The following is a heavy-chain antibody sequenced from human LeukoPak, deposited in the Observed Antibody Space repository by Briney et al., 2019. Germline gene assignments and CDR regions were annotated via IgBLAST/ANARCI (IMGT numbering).Heavy chain of an antibody. V-gene: IGHV1-69*05. J-gene: IGHJ6*03. CDR3: ARGPSATYGSGSYYVDYYYCMDV. CDR2: IIPIFGTA. CDR1: GGTFSSYA. D-gene: IGHD3-10*01. Sequence: SVKVSCKASGGTFSSYAISWVRQAPGQGLEWMGGIIPIFGTANYAQKFQGRVTITTDESTSTAYMELSSLRSEDTAVYYCARGPSATYGSGSYYVDYYYCMDVWGKGTTVTVSS.